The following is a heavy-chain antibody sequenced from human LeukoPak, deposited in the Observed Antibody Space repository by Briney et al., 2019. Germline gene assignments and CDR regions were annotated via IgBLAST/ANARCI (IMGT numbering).Heavy chain of an antibody. CDR2: ISVGGDST. Sequence: GGSLRLSCAASGFTLRSYTMNWVRQAPGKGLEWVSAISVGGDSTHYTDSVKGRFTISRDNAKNSLYLQMNSLRAEDTAFYYCASDHRGVFDYWGQGTLVTVSS. CDR1: GFTLRSYT. V-gene: IGHV3-23*01. CDR3: ASDHRGVFDY. D-gene: IGHD3-10*01. J-gene: IGHJ4*02.